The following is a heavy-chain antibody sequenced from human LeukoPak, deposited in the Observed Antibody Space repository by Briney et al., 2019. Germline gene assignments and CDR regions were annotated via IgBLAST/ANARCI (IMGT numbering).Heavy chain of an antibody. D-gene: IGHD4-23*01. Sequence: PGGSLRLSCAASGFTFSSCWMHWVRQAPGKGLVWVSRINSDGSSTSYADSVKGRFTISRDNAKNTLYLQMNSLRAEDTAVYYCARDYGGAYFDYWGQGTLVTVSS. J-gene: IGHJ4*02. CDR1: GFTFSSCW. CDR2: INSDGSST. CDR3: ARDYGGAYFDY. V-gene: IGHV3-74*01.